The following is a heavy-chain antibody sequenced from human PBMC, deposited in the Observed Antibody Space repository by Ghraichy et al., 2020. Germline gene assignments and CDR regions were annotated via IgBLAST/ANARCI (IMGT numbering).Heavy chain of an antibody. D-gene: IGHD3-9*01. CDR1: GFTFSSYA. Sequence: GGSLRLSCAASGFTFSSYAMHWVRQAPGKGLEWVAVISYDGSNKYYADSVKGRFTISRDNSKNTLYLQMNSLRAEDTAVYYCARAFTHYYDILTGQDYWGQGTLVTVSS. J-gene: IGHJ4*02. CDR3: ARAFTHYYDILTGQDY. V-gene: IGHV3-30-3*01. CDR2: ISYDGSNK.